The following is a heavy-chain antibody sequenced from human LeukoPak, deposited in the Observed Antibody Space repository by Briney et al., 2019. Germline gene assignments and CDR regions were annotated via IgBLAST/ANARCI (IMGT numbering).Heavy chain of an antibody. J-gene: IGHJ3*02. CDR3: ARDVKGAATAFDI. Sequence: GGSLRLSCAASGFTVSSNYMSWVRQAPGKGLEWVSVIYSGDSTYYADSVKGRFTISRDNSKNTLYLQMNSLRAEDTAVYYCARDVKGAATAFDIWGQGTMVTVSS. CDR1: GFTVSSNY. V-gene: IGHV3-66*01. CDR2: IYSGDST. D-gene: IGHD1-26*01.